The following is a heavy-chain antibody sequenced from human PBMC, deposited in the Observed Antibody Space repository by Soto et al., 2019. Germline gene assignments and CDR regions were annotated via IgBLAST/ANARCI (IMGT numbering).Heavy chain of an antibody. CDR1: GGSVSSGSYY. V-gene: IGHV4-61*01. Sequence: QVQLQESGPGLVKPSETLSLTCTVSGGSVSSGSYYWSWIRQPPGKGLEWIGYIYYSGSTNYNPSLKSRVTIAVDTSKNQFSLKLSSVTAADTAVYYCARDPRIINYYYYGMDVWGQGTAVTVSS. CDR3: ARDPRIINYYYYGMDV. CDR2: IYYSGST. J-gene: IGHJ6*02. D-gene: IGHD3-10*01.